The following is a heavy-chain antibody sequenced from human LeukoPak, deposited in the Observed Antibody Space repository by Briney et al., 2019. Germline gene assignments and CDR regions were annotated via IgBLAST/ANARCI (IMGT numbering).Heavy chain of an antibody. J-gene: IGHJ4*02. CDR2: ISSSGSST. CDR1: GFTLSDFY. V-gene: IGHV3-11*05. Sequence: HRGSLRLSCAASGFTLSDFYMSWIRQAPGKGLEWISYISSSGSSTNYADSVTGRFTISRDNAKNALYLQMNSLRAEDTAVYYCARDLIHRSGEADYWGQGTLVTVSS. CDR3: ARDLIHRSGEADY. D-gene: IGHD3-22*01.